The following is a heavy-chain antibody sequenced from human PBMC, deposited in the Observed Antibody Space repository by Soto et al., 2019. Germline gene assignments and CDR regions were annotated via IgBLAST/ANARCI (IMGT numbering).Heavy chain of an antibody. CDR1: GFTFSNYE. D-gene: IGHD6-13*01. J-gene: IGHJ6*03. CDR3: ARRGYGSRWPNVYMDV. V-gene: IGHV3-64*01. CDR2: ISNNGAHT. Sequence: GGSMRVSCTASGFTFSNYERHWVRQDPGKGLEYVSGISNNGAHTDYAKSVKGRFTISRDNSENTLYLQMGSLRAEDMALYYCARRGYGSRWPNVYMDVWGKGTTVTVSS.